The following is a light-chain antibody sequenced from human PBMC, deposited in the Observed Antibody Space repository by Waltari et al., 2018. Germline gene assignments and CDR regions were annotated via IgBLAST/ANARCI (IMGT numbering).Light chain of an antibody. J-gene: IGKJ2*01. CDR3: QQSYTSPYT. CDR1: ESIGRY. CDR2: AAS. V-gene: IGKV1-39*01. Sequence: DIQMTQSPSSLSASVGDRITITCRASESIGRYLNWYQQRPGKAPKLLIYAASNLQSGAPSRFSGSGPGTAFTLTINSLQPEDSATYYCQQSYTSPYTFGQGT.